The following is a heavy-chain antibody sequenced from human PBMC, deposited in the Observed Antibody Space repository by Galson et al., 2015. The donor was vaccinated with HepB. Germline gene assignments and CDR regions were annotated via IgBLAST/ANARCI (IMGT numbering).Heavy chain of an antibody. Sequence: SLRLSCAASGFTFSSYAMHWVRQAPGKGLEWVAVISYDGSNKYYADSVKGRFTISRDNSKNTLYLQMNSLRAEDTAVYYCASGDTVTTTKNLDYWGQGTLVTVSS. CDR3: ASGDTVTTTKNLDY. J-gene: IGHJ4*02. CDR1: GFTFSSYA. D-gene: IGHD4-17*01. CDR2: ISYDGSNK. V-gene: IGHV3-30*04.